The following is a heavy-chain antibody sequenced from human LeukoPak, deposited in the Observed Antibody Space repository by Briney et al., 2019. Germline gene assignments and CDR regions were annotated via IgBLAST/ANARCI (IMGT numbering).Heavy chain of an antibody. D-gene: IGHD1-14*01. Sequence: SETLSLTCTVSGGSISSYYWTWIRQPPGKGREWIGHIYYSGSTNYNPSLKSRVTISVDTTKNQFSLKLSSVTAADTAVYYCARLTEDYYFDYWGQGTLVTVSS. J-gene: IGHJ4*02. V-gene: IGHV4-59*01. CDR1: GGSISSYY. CDR3: ARLTEDYYFDY. CDR2: IYYSGST.